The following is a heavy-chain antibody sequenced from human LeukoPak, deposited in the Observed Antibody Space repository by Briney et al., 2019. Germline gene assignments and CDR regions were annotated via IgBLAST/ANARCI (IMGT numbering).Heavy chain of an antibody. CDR1: GFTFSSYW. CDR2: IKQDGSEK. CDR3: ARVAARGPSYYYYYYMDG. V-gene: IGHV3-7*01. Sequence: GGSLRLSCAASGFTFSSYWMSWVRQAPGKGLEWVANIKQDGSEKYYVDSVKGRFTISRDNAKNSLYLQMNSLRAEDTAVYYCARVAARGPSYYYYYYMDGWGKGTTVTVSS. J-gene: IGHJ6*03. D-gene: IGHD6-6*01.